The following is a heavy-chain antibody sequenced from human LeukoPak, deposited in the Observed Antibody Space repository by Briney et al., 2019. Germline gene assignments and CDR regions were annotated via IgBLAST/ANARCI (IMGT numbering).Heavy chain of an antibody. J-gene: IGHJ3*02. Sequence: ASVKVSCKVSGYTLTELSMHWVRQAPGKGLEWMGGFDPEDGETIYAQKFQGRVTMTEDTSTDTAYMELSSLRSEDTAVYYCATLLRGRDIVVVPAAIGAFDIWGQGTMVTVSS. CDR2: FDPEDGET. CDR1: GYTLTELS. CDR3: ATLLRGRDIVVVPAAIGAFDI. D-gene: IGHD2-2*02. V-gene: IGHV1-24*01.